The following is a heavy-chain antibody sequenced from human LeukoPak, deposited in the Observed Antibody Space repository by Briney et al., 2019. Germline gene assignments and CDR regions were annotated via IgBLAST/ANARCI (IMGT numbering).Heavy chain of an antibody. CDR2: IKQDGSEK. D-gene: IGHD6-6*01. V-gene: IGHV3-7*01. CDR1: GFTFTNAW. Sequence: GGSLRLSCAASGFTFTNAWMSWVRQAPGKGLEWVANIKQDGSEKYYVDSVKGRFTISRDNAKNSLYLQMNSLRAEDTAVYYCARITESIAARPDYYYYYMDVWGKRTTVTVSS. CDR3: ARITESIAARPDYYYYYMDV. J-gene: IGHJ6*03.